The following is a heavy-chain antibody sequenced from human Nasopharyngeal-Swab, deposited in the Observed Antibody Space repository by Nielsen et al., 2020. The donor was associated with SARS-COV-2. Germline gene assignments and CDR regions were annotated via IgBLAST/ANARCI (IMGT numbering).Heavy chain of an antibody. V-gene: IGHV3-30*18. J-gene: IGHJ4*02. CDR2: ISYDGSKE. CDR3: AKGMGDDYHDTSGPDY. CDR1: GFTFGSYA. D-gene: IGHD5-12*01. Sequence: GGSLRLSCAASGFTFGSYAMNWFRQAPGKGLEWVAVISYDGSKEYYADSVKGRLTISRDNSKNTLFLQMTSLRAEDTALYYCAKGMGDDYHDTSGPDYWGQGTLVTVSS.